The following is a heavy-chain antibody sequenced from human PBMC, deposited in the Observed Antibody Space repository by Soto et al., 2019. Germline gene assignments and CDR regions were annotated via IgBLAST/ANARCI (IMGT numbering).Heavy chain of an antibody. CDR1: GGSFSGSY. V-gene: IGHV4-34*01. CDR3: ARGERLFRGRFDA. CDR2: TNHNTNT. Sequence: SETLSLTCAVYGGSFSGSYWNWIRQPPGKGLEWIGETNHNTNTIYNPSLTSRVTISVDMSKNHFSLKLTSVTAADTAVYFCARGERLFRGRFDAWGQGTRVTVAS. J-gene: IGHJ5*01. D-gene: IGHD2-15*01.